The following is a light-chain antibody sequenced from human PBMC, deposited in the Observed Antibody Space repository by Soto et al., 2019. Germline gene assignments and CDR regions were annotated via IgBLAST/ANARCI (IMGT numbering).Light chain of an antibody. J-gene: IGLJ1*01. V-gene: IGLV1-44*01. CDR3: AAWDDSLHGDV. CDR1: SSNIGSNP. CDR2: SNN. Sequence: QSVLTQPPSASGTPGQRVTISCSGSSSNIGSNPVNWYQQLPGTAPKLLIYSNNQRPSGVPDRFSGSKSGTSASLAISGLQSEDEADYYCAAWDDSLHGDVFGTGTKLTVL.